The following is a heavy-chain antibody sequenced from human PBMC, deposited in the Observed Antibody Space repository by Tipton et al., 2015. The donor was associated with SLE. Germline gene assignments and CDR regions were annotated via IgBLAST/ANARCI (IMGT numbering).Heavy chain of an antibody. CDR3: ALRGPVPGTTAS. J-gene: IGHJ4*02. Sequence: QLVQSGAEVKKPGASVKVSCKASGYTFTSYGISWVRQAPGQGLEWMGWISVYNGNTNYAQKLQGRVTMTTDTSTSTAYMELRSREPDDTAGYYWALRGPVPGTTASGGQGTLVTVSS. D-gene: IGHD4-17*01. V-gene: IGHV1-18*01. CDR1: GYTFTSYG. CDR2: ISVYNGNT.